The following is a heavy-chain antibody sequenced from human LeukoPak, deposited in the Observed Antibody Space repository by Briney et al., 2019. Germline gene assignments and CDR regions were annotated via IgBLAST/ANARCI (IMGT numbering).Heavy chain of an antibody. CDR2: ISGSGGAT. CDR1: GLTISNND. CDR3: GSGFDSVVVGLYNRLDS. Sequence: PGESLRLSCAASGLTISNNDMTWFRQAPGKGLEWVSSISGSGGATYYADSVLRRIAISRNNSRTTLYLQMNSLRAEDTAIYYCGSGFDSVVVGLYNRLDSWGQGTLVTVSS. J-gene: IGHJ5*01. D-gene: IGHD2-15*01. V-gene: IGHV3-23*01.